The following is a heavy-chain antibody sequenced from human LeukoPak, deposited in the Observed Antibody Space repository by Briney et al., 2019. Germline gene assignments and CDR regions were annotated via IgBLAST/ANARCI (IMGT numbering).Heavy chain of an antibody. CDR1: GGSISSYY. CDR3: ARTDSFYYGSGKFDY. D-gene: IGHD3-10*01. CDR2: IYYSGST. V-gene: IGHV4-59*01. J-gene: IGHJ4*02. Sequence: SETLSLTCTVSGGSISSYYWSWIRQPPGKGLEWIGYIYYSGSTNYNPSLKSRVTISVDTSKNQFSLKLSSVTAADTAVYYCARTDSFYYGSGKFDYWGQGTLVPSPQ.